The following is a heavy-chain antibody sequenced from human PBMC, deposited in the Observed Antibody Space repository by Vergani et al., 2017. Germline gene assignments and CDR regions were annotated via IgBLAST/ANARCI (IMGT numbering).Heavy chain of an antibody. CDR1: GGSFSGYY. J-gene: IGHJ3*02. Sequence: QVQLQQWGAGLLKPSETLSLTCAVSGGSFSGYYWSWIRQPPGKGLEWIGEINHSGSTNYNPSLKSRVTISVDTSKNQFSLRLGSVTAADTAVYYCASHSGYADAFDIWGQGTMVTVSS. D-gene: IGHD5-12*01. CDR2: INHSGST. V-gene: IGHV4-34*01. CDR3: ASHSGYADAFDI.